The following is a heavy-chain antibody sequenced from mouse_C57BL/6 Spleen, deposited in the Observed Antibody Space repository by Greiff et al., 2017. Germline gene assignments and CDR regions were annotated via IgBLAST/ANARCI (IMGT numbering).Heavy chain of an antibody. Sequence: EVQLQQSGPELVKPGDSVKISCKASGYSFTGYFMNWVMQSHGKSLEWIGRINPYNGDTFYNQKFKGKATLTVDKSSSTAHMELRSLTSEDSAVYYCARSDGYPYYFDYWGQGTTLTVSS. CDR3: ARSDGYPYYFDY. J-gene: IGHJ2*01. D-gene: IGHD2-3*01. CDR2: INPYNGDT. V-gene: IGHV1-20*01. CDR1: GYSFTGYF.